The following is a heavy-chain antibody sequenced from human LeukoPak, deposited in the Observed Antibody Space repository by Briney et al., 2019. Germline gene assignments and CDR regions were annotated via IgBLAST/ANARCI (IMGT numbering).Heavy chain of an antibody. CDR1: GFTFSSYW. J-gene: IGHJ4*02. CDR3: ARDHRYYYDSSGYPDY. D-gene: IGHD3-22*01. CDR2: IKQDGSEK. V-gene: IGHV3-7*01. Sequence: GGSLRLSCAASGFTFSSYWMNWVRQAPGKGLEWVGNIKQDGSEKYYVDSVKGRFTISRDNAKNSLYLQMNSLRAEDTAVYYCARDHRYYYDSSGYPDYWGQGTLVTVSS.